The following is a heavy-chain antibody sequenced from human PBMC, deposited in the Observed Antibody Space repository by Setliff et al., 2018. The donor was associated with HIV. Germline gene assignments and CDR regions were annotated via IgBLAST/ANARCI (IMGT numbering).Heavy chain of an antibody. D-gene: IGHD3-22*01. CDR2: ISSSGSFI. V-gene: IGHV3-21*01. CDR1: GFTFSSYT. Sequence: PGGSLRLSCAASGFTFSSYTMNWVRQAPGKGLEWISYISSSGSFIYLANSVKGRFIISGDNAKNALYLQMNSLRAEDTAVYYCARDWGEHYDSSGFSSWGQGTLVTVSS. J-gene: IGHJ5*02. CDR3: ARDWGEHYDSSGFSS.